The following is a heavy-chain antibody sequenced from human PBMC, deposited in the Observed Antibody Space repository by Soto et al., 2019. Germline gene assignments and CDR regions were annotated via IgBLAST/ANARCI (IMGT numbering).Heavy chain of an antibody. D-gene: IGHD2-15*01. CDR3: ARDLVVVAATAYYYGMDV. V-gene: IGHV6-1*01. Sequence: TLSLTCAISGDSVSSNSAAWNWIRQSPSRGLEWLGRTYYRSKWYNDYAVSVKSRITINPDTSKNQFSLQLNSVTPEDTAVYYCARDLVVVAATAYYYGMDVWGQGTTVTVSS. J-gene: IGHJ6*02. CDR1: GDSVSSNSAA. CDR2: TYYRSKWYN.